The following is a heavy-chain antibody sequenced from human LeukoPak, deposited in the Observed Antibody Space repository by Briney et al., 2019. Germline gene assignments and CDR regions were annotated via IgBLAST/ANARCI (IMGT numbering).Heavy chain of an antibody. CDR2: ISGSGGST. D-gene: IGHD3-10*01. CDR3: AKDNYYYGSGSYHGY. Sequence: AGGSLRLSCAASGFTFSSYAISWVRQAPGKGLEWVSAISGSGGSTYYADSGKGRFTISRDNSKNTLYLQMNSLRAEDTAVYYFAKDNYYYGSGSYHGYWGQGTLVTVSS. J-gene: IGHJ4*02. V-gene: IGHV3-23*01. CDR1: GFTFSSYA.